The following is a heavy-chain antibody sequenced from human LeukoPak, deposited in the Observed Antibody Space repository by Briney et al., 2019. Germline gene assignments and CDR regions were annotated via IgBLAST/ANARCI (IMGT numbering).Heavy chain of an antibody. V-gene: IGHV3-74*01. CDR3: ARVGKVAFDI. J-gene: IGHJ3*02. CDR2: TNSDGSST. D-gene: IGHD1-26*01. CDR1: GFTFSSYW. Sequence: GGSLRLSCAASGFTFSSYWMHWVRQAPGKGLVWVSRTNSDGSSTSYADSVKGRFTISRDNAKNTLYLQMNSLRAEDTAVYYCARVGKVAFDIWGQGTMVTVS.